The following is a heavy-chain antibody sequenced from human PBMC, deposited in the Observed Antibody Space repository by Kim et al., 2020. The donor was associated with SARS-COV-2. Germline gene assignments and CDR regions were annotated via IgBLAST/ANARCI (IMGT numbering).Heavy chain of an antibody. J-gene: IGHJ4*02. CDR3: ASDYYDSRRFDF. Sequence: FYVDSVKGRFTISRDNAKNSLYLKMNSLRAEDTAVYYCASDYYDSRRFDFWGQGTLVTVSS. V-gene: IGHV3-7*01. D-gene: IGHD3-10*01.